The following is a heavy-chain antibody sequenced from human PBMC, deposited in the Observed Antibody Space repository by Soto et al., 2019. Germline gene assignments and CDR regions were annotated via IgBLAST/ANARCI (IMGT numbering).Heavy chain of an antibody. Sequence: PGGSLRLSCEVSGFTFSAYGMHWVRQAPGKGLEWVAAISHDGTNKNYGDSVKGRFTISRDNSKKTLYLQMNSLRPEDTALYYCAKDEYYYSRSGYYIFDSWGQATLVTVSS. CDR2: ISHDGTNK. D-gene: IGHD3-22*01. J-gene: IGHJ4*02. CDR3: AKDEYYYSRSGYYIFDS. V-gene: IGHV3-30*18. CDR1: GFTFSAYG.